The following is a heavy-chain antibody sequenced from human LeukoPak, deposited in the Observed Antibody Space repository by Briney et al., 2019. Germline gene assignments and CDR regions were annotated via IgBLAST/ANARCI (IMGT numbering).Heavy chain of an antibody. D-gene: IGHD2-2*01. CDR3: AKPPVDIVVVPAAPGD. CDR2: ISNDGSKK. J-gene: IGHJ4*02. Sequence: GGSLRLSCAASGFTLSSYGMHWVRQAPGKGLEWVAVISNDGSKKYYADSVKGRFTISRDNSKNTLYLQMNSLRAEDTAVYYCAKPPVDIVVVPAAPGDWGQGTLVTVFS. CDR1: GFTLSSYG. V-gene: IGHV3-30*18.